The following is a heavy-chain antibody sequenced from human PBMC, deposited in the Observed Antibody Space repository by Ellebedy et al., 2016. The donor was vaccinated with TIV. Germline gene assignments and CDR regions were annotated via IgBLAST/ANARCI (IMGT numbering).Heavy chain of an antibody. CDR2: ISSSSSYI. J-gene: IGHJ6*02. Sequence: GESLKISCAASGFTFSSYSMNWVRQAPGKGLEWVSSISSSSSYIYYADSVKGRFTISRDNAKNSLYLQMNSLRAEDTAGYYCARDFRLTIFSANWGYGMDVWGQGTTVTVSS. V-gene: IGHV3-21*01. D-gene: IGHD3-3*01. CDR1: GFTFSSYS. CDR3: ARDFRLTIFSANWGYGMDV.